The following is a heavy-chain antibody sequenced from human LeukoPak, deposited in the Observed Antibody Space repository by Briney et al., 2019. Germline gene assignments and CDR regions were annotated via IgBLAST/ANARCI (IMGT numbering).Heavy chain of an antibody. Sequence: PSETLSLTCTVSGGSISNYYWNWIRQPPGKGLEWIGYIYYSGSSNYNPSLKSRVTISVDTSKNQFSLKLGSVTAADTAVYYCARSLRGAYSAYATDYWGQGTLVTVSS. CDR3: ARSLRGAYSAYATDY. V-gene: IGHV4-59*01. J-gene: IGHJ4*02. CDR1: GGSISNYY. CDR2: IYYSGSS. D-gene: IGHD5-12*01.